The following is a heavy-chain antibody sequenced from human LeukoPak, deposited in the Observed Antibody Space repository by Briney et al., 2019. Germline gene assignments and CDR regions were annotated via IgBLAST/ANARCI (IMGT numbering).Heavy chain of an antibody. CDR1: GDSISSGDYY. Sequence: PSQTLSLTRTVSGDSISSGDYYWSWIRQPAGKGLEWIGHISSSGSTNYNPSLKSRVTISVDTSKNQFSLKLSSVTAADTAVYFCARGPYSYDSSGAFDIWGQGTMVTVSS. CDR2: ISSSGST. V-gene: IGHV4-61*09. CDR3: ARGPYSYDSSGAFDI. J-gene: IGHJ3*02. D-gene: IGHD3-22*01.